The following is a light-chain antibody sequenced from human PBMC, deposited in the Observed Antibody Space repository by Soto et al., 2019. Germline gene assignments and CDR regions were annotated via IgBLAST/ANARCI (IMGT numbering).Light chain of an antibody. V-gene: IGLV2-14*01. J-gene: IGLJ2*01. Sequence: QSALTQPASVSGSPGQSITISCTGTSSDVGGYNYVSWYQQHPGKAPKLRIYEVSNRPSGVSNRFSGSKSGNTASLTISVLQAEDEADYYCSSYTSSSTRVFGGGTKLTVL. CDR2: EVS. CDR3: SSYTSSSTRV. CDR1: SSDVGGYNY.